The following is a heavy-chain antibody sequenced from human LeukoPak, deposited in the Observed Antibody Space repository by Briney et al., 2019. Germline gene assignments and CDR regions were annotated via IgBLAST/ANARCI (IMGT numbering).Heavy chain of an antibody. CDR3: ARQATSDSYYCCGMDV. J-gene: IGHJ6*02. V-gene: IGHV3-48*02. CDR1: GFTFSSYN. Sequence: PGGSLRLSCAASGFTFSSYNMNWVRQAPGKGLEWVSYISSSSSTIYYADSVKGRFTIPRDNAKNSLYLQMNGLRDEDTAVYYCARQATSDSYYCCGMDVWGQGTTVTVSS. CDR2: ISSSSSTI.